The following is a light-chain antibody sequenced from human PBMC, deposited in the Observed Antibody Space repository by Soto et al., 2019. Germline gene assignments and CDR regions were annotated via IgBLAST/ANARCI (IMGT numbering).Light chain of an antibody. CDR2: GAS. CDR3: QRYNSAPWT. Sequence: DIQMTQSPSSLSASVGDRAIITCRASQGISNYLAWFQQKPGRVPKLLIYGASTLQSGVPSRFSGSGSGTDFTLSISSLQPEDVATYYCQRYNSAPWTFGQGTKVDIK. J-gene: IGKJ1*01. V-gene: IGKV1-27*01. CDR1: QGISNY.